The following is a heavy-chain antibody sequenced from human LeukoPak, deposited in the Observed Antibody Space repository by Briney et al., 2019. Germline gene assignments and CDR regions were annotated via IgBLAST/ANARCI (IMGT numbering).Heavy chain of an antibody. D-gene: IGHD5-12*01. V-gene: IGHV4-61*08. J-gene: IGHJ4*02. Sequence: SQTLSLTCTVSGGSISSGDYYWSWIRQPPGKGLEWIGYIYYSGSTNYNPSLKSRVTISVDTSKNQFSLKLSSVTAADTAVYYCARGVGYDPLGYWGQGTLVTVSS. CDR2: IYYSGST. CDR1: GGSISSGDYY. CDR3: ARGVGYDPLGY.